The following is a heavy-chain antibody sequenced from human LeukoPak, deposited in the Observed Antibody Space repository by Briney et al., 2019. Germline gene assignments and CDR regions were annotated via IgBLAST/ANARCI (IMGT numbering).Heavy chain of an antibody. CDR3: ARDDDRYYFDY. J-gene: IGHJ4*02. V-gene: IGHV3-66*01. CDR2: IYSGGST. Sequence: GGSLRLSCAASGFTVSSNYMSWVRQAPGKGLEWVSVIYSGGSTYYADSVKGRFTISRDNSKNTLYLQMNSLRAEDTAVYYCARDDDRYYFDYWGQGTLVTVSS. CDR1: GFTVSSNY.